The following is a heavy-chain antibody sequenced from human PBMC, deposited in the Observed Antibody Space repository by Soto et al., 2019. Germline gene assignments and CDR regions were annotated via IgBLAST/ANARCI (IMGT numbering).Heavy chain of an antibody. D-gene: IGHD2-15*01. CDR1: GFTFSSYA. J-gene: IGHJ4*02. Sequence: QVQLVESGGGVVQPGRSLRLSCAASGFTFSSYAMHWVRQAPGKGLGWVAVISYDGSNKYYADSVKGRFTISRDNSKNTLYLQMNSLRAEDTAVYYCARDLEVETIHFDYWGQGTLVTVSS. CDR2: ISYDGSNK. CDR3: ARDLEVETIHFDY. V-gene: IGHV3-30-3*01.